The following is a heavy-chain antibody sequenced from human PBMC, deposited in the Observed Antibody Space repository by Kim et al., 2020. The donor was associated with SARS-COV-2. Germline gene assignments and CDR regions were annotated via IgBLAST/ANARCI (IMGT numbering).Heavy chain of an antibody. D-gene: IGHD3-10*01. J-gene: IGHJ6*02. CDR3: AKVIIWFGGLPGYGMDV. V-gene: IGHV3-30*02. Sequence: VKGRFTLPRNNSKNTLDLQMNSLGAEDTAVYYCAKVIIWFGGLPGYGMDVWGQGTTVTVSS.